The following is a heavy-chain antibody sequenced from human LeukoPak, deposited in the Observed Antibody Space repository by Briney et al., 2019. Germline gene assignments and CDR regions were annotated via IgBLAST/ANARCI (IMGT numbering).Heavy chain of an antibody. Sequence: GASVKVSCKASGFSFRYYGINWMRQAPGQGLEWMGWISADTGESKYAEKVQGRLTLTRDTSTTTAYMDLRSLRPDDTAAYYCARGGNYCSDRKCYSDYWGQGTLVSVSS. CDR2: ISADTGES. J-gene: IGHJ4*01. CDR3: ARGGNYCSDRKCYSDY. D-gene: IGHD2-15*01. CDR1: GFSFRYYG. V-gene: IGHV1-18*04.